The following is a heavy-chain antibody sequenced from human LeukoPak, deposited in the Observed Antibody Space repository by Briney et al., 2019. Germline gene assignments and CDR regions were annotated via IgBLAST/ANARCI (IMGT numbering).Heavy chain of an antibody. J-gene: IGHJ4*02. CDR3: ARHCSSTSCYKGDAFDY. Sequence: SVKVSCKASGGTFSSYAISWVRQAPGQGLEWVGGIIPIFGTANYAQKFQGRVTITTDESTSTAYMELSSLRSEDTAVYYCARHCSSTSCYKGDAFDYWGQGTLVTVSS. CDR2: IIPIFGTA. D-gene: IGHD2-2*01. CDR1: GGTFSSYA. V-gene: IGHV1-69*05.